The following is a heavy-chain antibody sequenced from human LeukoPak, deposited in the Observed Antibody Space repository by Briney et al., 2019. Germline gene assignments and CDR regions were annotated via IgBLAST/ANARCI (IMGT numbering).Heavy chain of an antibody. J-gene: IGHJ4*02. Sequence: GRSLRLSCAASGFTFSSYWTDWGRQAPGKGLVWVSHVKSDGSSTSYADSVKGRFTIYRDNAKNPLYLQMNSRRAEDTAVYYCARERGYTQDYWGQGTVVTVSS. V-gene: IGHV3-74*01. D-gene: IGHD5-12*01. CDR2: VKSDGSST. CDR3: ARERGYTQDY. CDR1: GFTFSSYW.